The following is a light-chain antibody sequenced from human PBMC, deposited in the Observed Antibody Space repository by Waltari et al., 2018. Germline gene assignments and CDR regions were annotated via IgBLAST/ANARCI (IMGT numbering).Light chain of an antibody. CDR2: AAS. J-gene: IGKJ5*01. Sequence: DIPLTQSPSSLSTSVGDTVTISCRSSQIIGDFVNWYQLKPGEAPRLLISAASTLQNGGPSRFSGSGSGTDFTLTIRSLQPEDFATYFCQQSYSSRVTFGQGTRLEIK. CDR3: QQSYSSRVT. V-gene: IGKV1-39*01. CDR1: QIIGDF.